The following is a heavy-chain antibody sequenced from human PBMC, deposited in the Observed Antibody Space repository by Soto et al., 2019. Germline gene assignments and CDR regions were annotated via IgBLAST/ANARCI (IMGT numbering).Heavy chain of an antibody. CDR1: GYTFTSYA. CDR2: INAGNGNT. CDR3: ARLFYGSGSQNDY. D-gene: IGHD3-10*01. J-gene: IGHJ4*02. Sequence: ASVKVSCKVSGYTFTSYAMHWVRQAPGQRLEWMGWINAGNGNTKYSQKFQGRVTITRDTSASTAYMELSSLRSEDTAVYYCARLFYGSGSQNDYWGQGTLVTVSS. V-gene: IGHV1-3*01.